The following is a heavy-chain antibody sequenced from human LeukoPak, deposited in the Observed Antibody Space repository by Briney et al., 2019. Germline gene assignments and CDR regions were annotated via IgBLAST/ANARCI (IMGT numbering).Heavy chain of an antibody. D-gene: IGHD2-15*01. CDR2: ISAYNGNT. Sequence: ASVKVSCKASGYTFTSYGISWVRQAAGQGLEWMGLISAYNGNTNYAQKLQGRVTMTTDTSTSTAYMELRSLRSDDTAVYYCARKLGYCSGGSCYLCDYWGQGTLVTVSS. CDR3: ARKLGYCSGGSCYLCDY. J-gene: IGHJ4*02. CDR1: GYTFTSYG. V-gene: IGHV1-18*01.